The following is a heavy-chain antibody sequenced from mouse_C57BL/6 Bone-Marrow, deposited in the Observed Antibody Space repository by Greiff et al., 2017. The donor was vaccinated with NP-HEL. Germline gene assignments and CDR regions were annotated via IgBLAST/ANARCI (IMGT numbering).Heavy chain of an antibody. CDR3: ARRGFAY. CDR1: GFTFSSYG. V-gene: IGHV5-6*02. J-gene: IGHJ3*01. CDR2: ISSGGSYT. Sequence: EVKLMESGGDLVKPGGSLKLSCAASGFTFSSYGMSWVRQTPDKRLEWVATISSGGSYTYYPDSVKGRFTISRDNAKNTLYLQMSSLKSEDTAMYYWARRGFAYWGQGTLGTVSA.